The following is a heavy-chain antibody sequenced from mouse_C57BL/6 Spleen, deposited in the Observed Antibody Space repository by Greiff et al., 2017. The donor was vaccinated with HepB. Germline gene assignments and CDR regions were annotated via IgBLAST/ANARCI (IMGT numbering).Heavy chain of an antibody. CDR3: ARAPTIVTTSGYFDV. CDR2: INPGSGGT. CDR1: GYAFTNYL. Sequence: VQLQQSGAELVRPGTSVKVSCKASGYAFTNYLIEWVKQRPGQGLEWIGVINPGSGGTNYNEKFKGKATLTADKSSSTAYMQLSSLTSEDSAVYFCARAPTIVTTSGYFDVWGTGTTVTVSS. D-gene: IGHD2-5*01. J-gene: IGHJ1*03. V-gene: IGHV1-54*01.